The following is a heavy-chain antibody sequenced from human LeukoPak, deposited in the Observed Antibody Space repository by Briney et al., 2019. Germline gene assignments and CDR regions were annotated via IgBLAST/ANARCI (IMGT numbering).Heavy chain of an antibody. CDR3: ARVAVAQYYFDY. CDR2: ISAYNGNT. D-gene: IGHD4-23*01. J-gene: IGHJ4*02. Sequence: GASVKVSCKGSGYTFTNYGINWVRQGHGQGKEWMGYISAYNGNTNYAKKFQGRVSITTDTATKKVYVELRSLRSDDTAVYYCARVAVAQYYFDYWGQGTLVTVSS. CDR1: GYTFTNYG. V-gene: IGHV1-18*01.